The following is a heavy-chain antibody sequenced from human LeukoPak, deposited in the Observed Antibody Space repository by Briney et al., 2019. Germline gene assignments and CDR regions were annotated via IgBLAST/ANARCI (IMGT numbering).Heavy chain of an antibody. CDR1: GDTFSSYA. CDR3: ARDGDAFDI. J-gene: IGHJ3*02. CDR2: IIPIFGTA. V-gene: IGHV1-69*05. Sequence: SVKVSCKASGDTFSSYAISWVRQAPGQGLEWMVRIIPIFGTANYAQKFQGRVTITTDESTSTHYIELSSLRSEDTAVYYCARDGDAFDIWGQGTMVTVSS.